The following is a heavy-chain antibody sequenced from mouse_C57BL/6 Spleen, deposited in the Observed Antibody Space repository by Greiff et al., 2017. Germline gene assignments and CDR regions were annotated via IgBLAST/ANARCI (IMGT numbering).Heavy chain of an antibody. CDR1: GFTFSSYA. CDR3: ARGEENYSNHFAY. Sequence: EVKLVESGGGLVKPGGSLKLSCAASGFTFSSYAMSWVRQTPEKRLEWVATISDGGSYTYYPDNVKGRFTISRDNAKNNLYLQMSHLKSEDTAMYYCARGEENYSNHFAYWGQGTLVTVSA. D-gene: IGHD2-5*01. J-gene: IGHJ3*01. V-gene: IGHV5-4*03. CDR2: ISDGGSYT.